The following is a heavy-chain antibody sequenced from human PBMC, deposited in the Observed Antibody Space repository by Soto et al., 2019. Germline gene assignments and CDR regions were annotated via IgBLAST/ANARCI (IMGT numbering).Heavy chain of an antibody. CDR3: AALWSGFYRSDY. CDR2: LSRSGDST. D-gene: IGHD3-3*01. Sequence: PGGSLRLSCAASGFTFTNYGMTWVRQAPGKGLEWVAGLSRSGDSTYYADSVKGRFTISRDTSKTTLYLQMDSLRAEDTAVYFCAALWSGFYRSDYWGQGTMVTVS. V-gene: IGHV3-23*01. J-gene: IGHJ4*02. CDR1: GFTFTNYG.